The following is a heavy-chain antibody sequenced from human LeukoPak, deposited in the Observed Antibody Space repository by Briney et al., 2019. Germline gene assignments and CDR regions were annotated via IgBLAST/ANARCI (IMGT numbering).Heavy chain of an antibody. CDR2: IWYDGSNK. CDR1: GFTFSSYG. Sequence: GGSLRLSCAASGFTFSSYGMHWVRQAPGKGLEWVAVIWYDGSNKYYADSVKGRFTISRDNSKNTLYLQMNSLRAEDTAVYYCARTGYSSGWYYLDYWGQGTLVTVSS. J-gene: IGHJ4*02. CDR3: ARTGYSSGWYYLDY. V-gene: IGHV3-33*01. D-gene: IGHD6-19*01.